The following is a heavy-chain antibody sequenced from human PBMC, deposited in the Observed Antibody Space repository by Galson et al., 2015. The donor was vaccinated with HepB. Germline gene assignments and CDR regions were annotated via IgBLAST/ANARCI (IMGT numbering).Heavy chain of an antibody. CDR3: ATDRERDGNNAGFDY. J-gene: IGHJ4*02. V-gene: IGHV3-33*01. CDR1: GFTFSSYA. D-gene: IGHD5-24*01. Sequence: SLRLSCAPSGFTFSSYAMHWVRQAPGKGLEWVAVIWYDGSDKYYADSVKGRFTISRDNSKNTLYLQMNSLRAEDTAVYYCATDRERDGNNAGFDYWGQGTLVIVSS. CDR2: IWYDGSDK.